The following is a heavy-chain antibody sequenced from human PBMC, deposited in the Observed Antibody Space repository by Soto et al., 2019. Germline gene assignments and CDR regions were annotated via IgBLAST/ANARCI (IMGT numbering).Heavy chain of an antibody. CDR2: IYYSGST. CDR3: ARLAHHGSGSYPDN. J-gene: IGHJ4*02. CDR1: GGSISSGDYY. V-gene: IGHV4-30-4*01. D-gene: IGHD3-10*01. Sequence: SETLSLTCTVSGGSISSGDYYWSWIRQPPGKGLEWIGYIYYSGSTYYNPSLKSRVTLSVDTSKSQFSLNLNSVTAADTAVYFCARLAHHGSGSYPDNWGQGSLVTVSS.